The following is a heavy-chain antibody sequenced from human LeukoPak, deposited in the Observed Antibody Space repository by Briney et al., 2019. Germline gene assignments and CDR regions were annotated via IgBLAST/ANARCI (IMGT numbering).Heavy chain of an antibody. D-gene: IGHD1-7*01. Sequence: GGSLRLSCAASGFTFSNYGMHGVGQAPGKGREGVAVVSSDGSICYYADTLRGRFTVSRDNSKNTMFLQFNTLRPEDTALYYCAREGMGTTFSAWFEPWGQGTLVTVSS. V-gene: IGHV3-30*03. CDR1: GFTFSNYG. J-gene: IGHJ5*02. CDR2: VSSDGSIC. CDR3: AREGMGTTFSAWFEP.